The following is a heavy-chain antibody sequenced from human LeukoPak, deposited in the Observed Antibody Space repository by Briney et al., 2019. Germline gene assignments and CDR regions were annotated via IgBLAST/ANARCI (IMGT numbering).Heavy chain of an antibody. D-gene: IGHD2-2*01. Sequence: SETPSLTCAVSGGSISSSNWWSWVRQPPGKGLEWIGEIYHSGSTNYNPSLKSRVTISVDKSKNQFSLKLSSVTAADTAVYYCARDQHCSSTSCYDYWGQGTLVTVSS. CDR2: IYHSGST. J-gene: IGHJ4*02. CDR3: ARDQHCSSTSCYDY. V-gene: IGHV4-4*02. CDR1: GGSISSSNW.